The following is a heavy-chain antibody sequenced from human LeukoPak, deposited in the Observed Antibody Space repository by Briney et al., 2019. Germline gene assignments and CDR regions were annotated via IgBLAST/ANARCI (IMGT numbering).Heavy chain of an antibody. J-gene: IGHJ4*02. CDR3: ARRSAEDYGDY. V-gene: IGHV5-51*01. CDR2: IYTGDSDT. Sequence: GESLQISCKGSGSSFTSYWIGWVRQMPGKGLEWMGIIYTGDSDTRYSPSFQGQVTISADKSISTAYLQWSSLKASTTAMYYCARRSAEDYGDYWGQGTLVTVSS. CDR1: GSSFTSYW.